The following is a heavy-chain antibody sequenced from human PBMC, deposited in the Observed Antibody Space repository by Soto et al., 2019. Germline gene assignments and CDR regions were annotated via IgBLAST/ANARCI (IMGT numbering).Heavy chain of an antibody. V-gene: IGHV3-30*18. Sequence: PGGSLRLSCAASGFTFSSYGMHWVRQAPGKGLEWVAVISYDGSNKYYADSVKGRFTISRDNSKNTLYLQMNSLRAEDTAVYYCAKDRRGLSQGYCSGGSCYGYYYGMDVWGQGTTVTVSS. CDR2: ISYDGSNK. J-gene: IGHJ6*02. D-gene: IGHD2-15*01. CDR1: GFTFSSYG. CDR3: AKDRRGLSQGYCSGGSCYGYYYGMDV.